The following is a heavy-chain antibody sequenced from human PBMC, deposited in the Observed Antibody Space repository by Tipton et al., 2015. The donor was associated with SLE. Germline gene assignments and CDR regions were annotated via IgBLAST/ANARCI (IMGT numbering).Heavy chain of an antibody. CDR1: GFTFTRYD. V-gene: IGHV3-30*02. CDR2: IPYDGRNK. CDR3: AKDPVPRNGLFDAFDI. J-gene: IGHJ3*02. Sequence: SLRLSCAASGFTFTRYDMHWVRQAPGKGLESVAFIPYDGRNKYYADSVKGRFSVSRDNAKNTLYLHMNSLRAEDMAVYYCAKDPVPRNGLFDAFDIWGQGTIVSVSS. D-gene: IGHD4-11*01.